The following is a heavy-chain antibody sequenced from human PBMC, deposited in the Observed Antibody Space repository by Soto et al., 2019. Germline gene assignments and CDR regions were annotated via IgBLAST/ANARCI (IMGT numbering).Heavy chain of an antibody. CDR2: IRQDGGAQ. J-gene: IGHJ5*02. CDR3: VRGVHGSGSYLGSS. D-gene: IGHD3-10*01. CDR1: GFTFTTYW. Sequence: EEQLVESGGGLAQPGGSLRLSCVASGFTFTTYWMSWVRQAPGKGLEWVANIRQDGGAQYYVDSVKGRFTISRDNAKNSVYLQMDSLRVEDTAVYYCVRGVHGSGSYLGSSWGQGILVTVSS. V-gene: IGHV3-7*03.